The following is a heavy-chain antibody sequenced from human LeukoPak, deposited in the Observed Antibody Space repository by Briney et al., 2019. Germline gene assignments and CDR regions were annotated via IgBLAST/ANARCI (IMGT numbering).Heavy chain of an antibody. Sequence: GGSLRLSCVASGFTFSDYWMSWVRQAPGKGLEWLANIKQHGSEKYYVDSVRGRFTISRDNAKNSLYLQMNSLRAEDTAVYYCANSNWSPFDHWGQGILVTVSS. CDR3: ANSNWSPFDH. V-gene: IGHV3-7*01. CDR1: GFTFSDYW. D-gene: IGHD1-20*01. J-gene: IGHJ4*02. CDR2: IKQHGSEK.